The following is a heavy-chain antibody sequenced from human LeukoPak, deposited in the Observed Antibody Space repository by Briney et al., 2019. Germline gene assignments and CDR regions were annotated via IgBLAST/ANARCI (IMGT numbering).Heavy chain of an antibody. J-gene: IGHJ5*02. CDR2: IYPGDSDT. CDR1: GYSFTSYW. Sequence: GESLKISCKGSGYSFTSYWIGWVRQMPGKGLEWMGIIYPGDSDTRYSPSFQGQVTISADKSISTAYQQWSSLKASDTAMYYCARATAMVRGVAIPRWFDPWGREPWSPSPQ. CDR3: ARATAMVRGVAIPRWFDP. V-gene: IGHV5-51*01. D-gene: IGHD3-10*01.